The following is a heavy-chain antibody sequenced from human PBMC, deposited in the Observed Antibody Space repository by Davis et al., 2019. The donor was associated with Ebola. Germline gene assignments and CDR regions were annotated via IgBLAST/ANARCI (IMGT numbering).Heavy chain of an antibody. D-gene: IGHD3-16*01. CDR3: ARALGLRLGPLFGY. J-gene: IGHJ4*02. V-gene: IGHV3-21*01. Sequence: GESLKISCAASGFTFSSYSMNWVRQAPGKGLEWVSSISSSSSYIYYADSVKGRFTISRDNAKNSLYLQMNSLRAEDTAVYYCARALGLRLGPLFGYWGQGTLVTVSS. CDR1: GFTFSSYS. CDR2: ISSSSSYI.